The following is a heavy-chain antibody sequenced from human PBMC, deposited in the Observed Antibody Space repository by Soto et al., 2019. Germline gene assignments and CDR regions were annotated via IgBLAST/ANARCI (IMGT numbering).Heavy chain of an antibody. Sequence: VKVSCKASGYTFTSYDINWVRQATGQGLEWMGWMNPNSGNTGYAQKFQGRVTMTRNTSISTAYMELSSLRSEDTAVYYCARVSRIPYYCSSTSCQLGVYNWFDPWGQGTLVTVS. D-gene: IGHD2-2*01. CDR1: GYTFTSYD. CDR3: ARVSRIPYYCSSTSCQLGVYNWFDP. CDR2: MNPNSGNT. V-gene: IGHV1-8*01. J-gene: IGHJ5*02.